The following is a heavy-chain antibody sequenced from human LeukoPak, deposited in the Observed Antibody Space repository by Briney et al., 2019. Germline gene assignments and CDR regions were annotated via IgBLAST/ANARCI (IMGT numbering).Heavy chain of an antibody. J-gene: IGHJ3*02. CDR2: INPNSGGT. D-gene: IGHD2-21*02. V-gene: IGHV1-2*02. CDR1: GYTFTGYY. CDR3: ARVWLYCGGDCYHPYDAFDI. Sequence: ASVKVSCKASGYTFTGYYMHWVRQAPGQGLEWMGWINPNSGGTNYAQKFQGRVTMTRDTSISTAYMELSRLRSDDTAVYYCARVWLYCGGDCYHPYDAFDIWGQGTMVTVSS.